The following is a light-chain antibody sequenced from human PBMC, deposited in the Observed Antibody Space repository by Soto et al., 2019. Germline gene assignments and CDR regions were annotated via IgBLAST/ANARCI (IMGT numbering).Light chain of an antibody. CDR3: PHYSTWPPT. CDR2: YAS. CDR1: ESVHRN. V-gene: IGKV3-15*01. J-gene: IGKJ3*01. Sequence: EMVMTQSPATLSVSPGERVTLSCRASESVHRNLAWYQQKPGQGPSLLIYYASTRATGVPDRFTGSGSGTEFTLTISSLQSEDSGLYHCPHYSTWPPTFGPGTKVEIK.